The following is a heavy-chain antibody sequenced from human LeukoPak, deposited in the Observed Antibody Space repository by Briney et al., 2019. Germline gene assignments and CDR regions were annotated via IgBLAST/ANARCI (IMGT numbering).Heavy chain of an antibody. CDR1: GGTFSSYA. CDR3: ARDLKNTLFGY. Sequence: GASVKVSCKASGGTFSSYAISWVRQAPGQGLEWMGWINTNTRNPTYAQGFTGRFVFSLDTSVSTAYLQIRSLKAEDTAVYYCARDLKNTLFGYWGQGTLVTVSS. V-gene: IGHV7-4-1*02. J-gene: IGHJ4*02. D-gene: IGHD2/OR15-2a*01. CDR2: INTNTRNP.